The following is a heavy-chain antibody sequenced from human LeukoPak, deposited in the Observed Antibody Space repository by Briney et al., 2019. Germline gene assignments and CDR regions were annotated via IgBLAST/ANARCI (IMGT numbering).Heavy chain of an antibody. Sequence: SETLSLTCAVYGGSFSGYYWSWIRRPPGKGLEWIGEINHSGSTNYNPSLKSRVTISVDTSKNQFSLKLSSVTAADTAVYYCARAKYCSGGSCYHLDYWGQGTLVTVSS. CDR3: ARAKYCSGGSCYHLDY. D-gene: IGHD2-15*01. CDR2: INHSGST. CDR1: GGSFSGYY. V-gene: IGHV4-34*01. J-gene: IGHJ4*02.